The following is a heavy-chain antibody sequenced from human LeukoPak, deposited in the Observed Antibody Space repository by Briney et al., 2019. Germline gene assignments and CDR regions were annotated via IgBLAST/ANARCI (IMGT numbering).Heavy chain of an antibody. Sequence: GSLRHSCAASGFTFSSYGMHWVRQAPGKGLEWVAFIRYDGSNKYYADSVKGRFTISRDNSKNMIYLEMSSLKAEDTAVYYCAKERSLEIAVAGTIFDYWGQGTLVTVSS. CDR1: GFTFSSYG. CDR3: AKERSLEIAVAGTIFDY. J-gene: IGHJ4*02. V-gene: IGHV3-30*02. CDR2: IRYDGSNK. D-gene: IGHD6-19*01.